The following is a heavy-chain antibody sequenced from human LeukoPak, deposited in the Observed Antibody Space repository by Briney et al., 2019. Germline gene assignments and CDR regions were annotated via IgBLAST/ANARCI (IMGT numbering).Heavy chain of an antibody. V-gene: IGHV3-15*01. J-gene: IGHJ4*02. CDR3: TTYGDYEGLSDC. Sequence: RGSLRLSCAASGFTFSTPRMSAVRHAPGKGLERVGRIKSKTDGGTTEYAAAGQVRFTISRDDAKNTLYLQMNSLRTEDTAVYYCTTYGDYEGLSDCWGQGTLVTVSS. CDR2: IKSKTDGGTT. D-gene: IGHD4-17*01. CDR1: GFTFSTPR.